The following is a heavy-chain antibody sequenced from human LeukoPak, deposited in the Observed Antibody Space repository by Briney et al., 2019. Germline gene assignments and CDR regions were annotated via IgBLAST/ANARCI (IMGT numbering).Heavy chain of an antibody. CDR3: ARAQTMFWEFDGFDI. Sequence: GGSLRLSCTASGFSFTSYSMNWVRQAPGKGLEWVATMTRSSAIFYADSVKGRFTISRDNVKNSVYLQMNSLRDEDTAVYSCARAQTMFWEFDGFDIWGRGTKVTVSS. V-gene: IGHV3-48*02. D-gene: IGHD3-10*02. CDR1: GFSFTSYS. CDR2: MTRSSAI. J-gene: IGHJ3*02.